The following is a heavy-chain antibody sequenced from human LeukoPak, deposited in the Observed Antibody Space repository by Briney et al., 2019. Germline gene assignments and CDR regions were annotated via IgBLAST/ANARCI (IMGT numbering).Heavy chain of an antibody. CDR1: GGTFSSYA. V-gene: IGHV1-69*05. D-gene: IGHD4-17*01. CDR3: ASQRTTVTTWSRFGLDY. CDR2: IIPIFGTA. Sequence: ASVKVSCKASGGTFSSYAISWVRQAPGQGLEWMGGIIPIFGTANYAQKFQGRVTITTDESTSTAYMELSSLRSEDTAVYYCASQRTTVTTWSRFGLDYWGQGTLVAVSS. J-gene: IGHJ4*02.